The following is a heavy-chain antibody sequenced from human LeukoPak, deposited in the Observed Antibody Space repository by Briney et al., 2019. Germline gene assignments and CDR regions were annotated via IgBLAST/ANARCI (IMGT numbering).Heavy chain of an antibody. V-gene: IGHV4-59*08. CDR3: ARNKYYYGSKNYGVPNWFDP. Sequence: TSETLSLTCTVSGGSISTYYWSWIRQPPGKGLEWIGYIYYSGSTNYNPSLKSRVTISVDTSKNQFSLKLSSVTAADTAVYYCARNKYYYGSKNYGVPNWFDPWGQGTLVSVSS. J-gene: IGHJ5*02. D-gene: IGHD3-10*01. CDR2: IYYSGST. CDR1: GGSISTYY.